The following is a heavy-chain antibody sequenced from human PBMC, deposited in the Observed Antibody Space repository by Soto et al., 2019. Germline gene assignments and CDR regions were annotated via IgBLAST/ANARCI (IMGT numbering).Heavy chain of an antibody. J-gene: IGHJ6*02. CDR1: GYTFTGYY. V-gene: IGHV1-2*04. Sequence: ASVKVSYKASGYTFTGYYMHWVRQAPGQGLEWMGWINPNSGGTNYAQKFQGWVTMTRDTSISTAYMELSRLRSDDTAVYYCARAARPYYYYYGMDVWGQGTTVTVAS. D-gene: IGHD6-6*01. CDR2: INPNSGGT. CDR3: ARAARPYYYYYGMDV.